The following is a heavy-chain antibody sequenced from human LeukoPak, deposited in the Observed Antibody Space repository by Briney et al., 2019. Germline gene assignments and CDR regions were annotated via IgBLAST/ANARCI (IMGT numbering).Heavy chain of an antibody. CDR2: ISSSGSTI. CDR1: GFTFSSYE. D-gene: IGHD1-26*01. Sequence: GGSLRLSCAASGFTFSSYEMNWVRQAPGKGLEWVSYISSSGSTIYYADSVKGRFTISRDNAKNSLYLQMSSLTAADTAVYYCAKDRSIGTYYTFDHWGQGTLVTVSS. J-gene: IGHJ4*02. CDR3: AKDRSIGTYYTFDH. V-gene: IGHV3-48*03.